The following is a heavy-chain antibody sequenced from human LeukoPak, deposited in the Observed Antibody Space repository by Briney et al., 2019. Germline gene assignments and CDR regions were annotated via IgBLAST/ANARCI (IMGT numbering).Heavy chain of an antibody. CDR1: GGSFSGYY. D-gene: IGHD1-26*01. V-gene: IGHV4-34*01. J-gene: IGHJ4*02. Sequence: SETLSLTCAVYGGSFSGYYWSWIRQPPGKGLEWIGEINHSGSTNYNTSLKSRVTISVDTSKNQFSLKLSSVTAADTAVYYCARNRQWELAYFDYWGQGTLVTVSS. CDR2: INHSGST. CDR3: ARNRQWELAYFDY.